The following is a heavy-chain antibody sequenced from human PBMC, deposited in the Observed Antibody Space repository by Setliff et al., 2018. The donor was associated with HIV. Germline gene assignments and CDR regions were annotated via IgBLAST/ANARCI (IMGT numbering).Heavy chain of an antibody. V-gene: IGHV1-18*01. D-gene: IGHD3-3*01. Sequence: ASVKVSCKASGYTFSSHGISWVRQAPGQGVEWMGWISAYNGNTNYAQKLQGRVTMTTDTSTSTAYMELRSLRSDDTAVYYCARGYYNFWSGYYDSRFPNPIDAFDILGQGTMVTVSS. CDR1: GYTFSSHG. CDR2: ISAYNGNT. CDR3: ARGYYNFWSGYYDSRFPNPIDAFDI. J-gene: IGHJ3*02.